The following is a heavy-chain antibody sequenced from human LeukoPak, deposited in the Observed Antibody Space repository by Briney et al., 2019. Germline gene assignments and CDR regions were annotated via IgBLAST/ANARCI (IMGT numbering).Heavy chain of an antibody. V-gene: IGHV4-31*03. CDR2: IYYSGST. Sequence: SQTLSLTCTVSGGSISSGGYYWSWIRQHPGKGLEWIGYIYYSGSTYYNPSLKSRVTISVDTSKNQFSLKLSSVTAADTAVYYCARGNGSSSWYYYYGTDVWGQGTTVTVSS. CDR1: GGSISSGGYY. CDR3: ARGNGSSSWYYYYGTDV. J-gene: IGHJ6*02. D-gene: IGHD6-13*01.